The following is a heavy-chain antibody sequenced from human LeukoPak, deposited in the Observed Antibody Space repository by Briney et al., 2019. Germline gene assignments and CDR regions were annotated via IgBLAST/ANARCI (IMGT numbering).Heavy chain of an antibody. CDR3: ARDLAAAGSDYFDY. Sequence: PSETLSLTCTVSGGSINSGDYYWSWIRQHPGKGLECIGYIYYTGSTYYNPSLKSRVTISVDTSKNHFSLKLSSVTAADTAVYYCARDLAAAGSDYFDYWGQGSLVTVSS. D-gene: IGHD6-13*01. J-gene: IGHJ4*02. V-gene: IGHV4-31*03. CDR1: GGSINSGDYY. CDR2: IYYTGST.